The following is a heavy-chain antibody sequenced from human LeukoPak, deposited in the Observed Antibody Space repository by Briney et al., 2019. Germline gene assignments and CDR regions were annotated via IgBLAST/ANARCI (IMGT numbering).Heavy chain of an antibody. CDR1: GYTFTSYY. J-gene: IGHJ4*02. CDR2: INAYNGDT. Sequence: ASVKVSCKASGYTFTSYYMHWVRQAPGQGLEWMAWINAYNGDTNYAQKFQGRVTLTTDTTTSTAYMELRSLRSDDTAVYYCARDGSGVWFDYWGQGTQVTVSS. CDR3: ARDGSGVWFDY. D-gene: IGHD3-10*01. V-gene: IGHV1-18*04.